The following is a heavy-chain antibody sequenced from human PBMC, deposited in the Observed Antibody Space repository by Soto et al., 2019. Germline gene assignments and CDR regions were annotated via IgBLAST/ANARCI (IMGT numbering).Heavy chain of an antibody. CDR1: GYTFTSYG. D-gene: IGHD4-17*01. CDR3: AGAYGGLNWFDP. V-gene: IGHV1-18*01. CDR2: ISAYNGNT. Sequence: GAAVKVSCKASGYTFTSYGISGGRQAPGQGLEWMGWISAYNGNTNYPPKLQGRVTMTTDTSTSTAYMELRSLRSDDTAVYYSAGAYGGLNWFDPWGQGTLVTVSS. J-gene: IGHJ5*02.